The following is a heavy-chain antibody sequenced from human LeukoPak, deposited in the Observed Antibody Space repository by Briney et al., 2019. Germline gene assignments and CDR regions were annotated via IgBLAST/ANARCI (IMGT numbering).Heavy chain of an antibody. V-gene: IGHV3-9*01. CDR1: GFTFDDYA. CDR2: ISWNSGSI. D-gene: IGHD3-10*01. J-gene: IGHJ1*01. Sequence: PGRSLRLSCAASGFTFDDYAMHWVRQAPGKGLEWVSGISWNSGSIGYADSVKGRFTISRDNAKNSLYLQMNSLRAEDTALYYCAKDKMYGSGSYPVFQHWGQGTLVTVSS. CDR3: AKDKMYGSGSYPVFQH.